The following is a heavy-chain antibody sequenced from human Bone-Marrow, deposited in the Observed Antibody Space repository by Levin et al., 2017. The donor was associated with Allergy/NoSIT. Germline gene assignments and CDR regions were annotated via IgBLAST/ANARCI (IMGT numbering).Heavy chain of an antibody. CDR1: GVSFTNYY. D-gene: IGHD2-21*02. V-gene: IGHV4-59*01. Sequence: SQTLSLTCAVSGVSFTNYYWNWIRQSPGKKLEWIACLQSSKYNKSNPSLEGRVTMSVDTSKSQVSLRLSSVTAADTAGYCCAGAYCGGDCYMRDYFYFGGDVWGQGTTVTVSS. CDR2: LQSSKYN. J-gene: IGHJ6*02. CDR3: AGAYCGGDCYMRDYFYFGGDV.